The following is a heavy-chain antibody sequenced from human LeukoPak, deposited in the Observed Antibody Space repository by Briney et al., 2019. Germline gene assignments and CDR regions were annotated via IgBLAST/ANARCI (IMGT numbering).Heavy chain of an antibody. CDR3: ARALRDIVVVPAAIRNYYYYYYMDV. J-gene: IGHJ6*03. Sequence: SSETLSLTCTVSGGSINNYYWSWIRQPPGKGLEWIGYIYYSGSTNYNPSLKGRVTISLDTSKNQFSLKLSSVTAADTAVYYCARALRDIVVVPAAIRNYYYYYYMDVWGKGTTVTVSS. CDR1: GGSINNYY. V-gene: IGHV4-59*12. CDR2: IYYSGST. D-gene: IGHD2-2*02.